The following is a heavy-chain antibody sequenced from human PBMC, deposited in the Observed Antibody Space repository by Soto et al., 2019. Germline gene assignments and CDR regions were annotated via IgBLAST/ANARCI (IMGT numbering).Heavy chain of an antibody. D-gene: IGHD3-16*01. CDR3: ARDVMITFGGVNPDAFDI. V-gene: IGHV1-18*01. CDR1: GYTFTSYD. Sequence: ASVKVSCKASGYTFTSYDINWVRQATGQGLEWMGWISAYNGNTNYAQKLQGRVTMTTDTSTSTAYMELRSLRSDDTAVYYCARDVMITFGGVNPDAFDIWGQGTMVTVSS. J-gene: IGHJ3*02. CDR2: ISAYNGNT.